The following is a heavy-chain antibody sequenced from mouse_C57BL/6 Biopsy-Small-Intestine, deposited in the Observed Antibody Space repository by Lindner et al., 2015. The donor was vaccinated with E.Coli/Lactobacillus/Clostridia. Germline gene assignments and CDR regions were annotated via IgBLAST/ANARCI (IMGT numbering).Heavy chain of an antibody. CDR3: ARSSIYYYGRGFAY. CDR1: GYAFSSSW. D-gene: IGHD1-1*01. CDR2: IYPGDGDT. Sequence: VQLQESGPELVKPGASVKISCKASGYAFSSSWMNWVKQRPGKGLEWIGRIYPGDGDTNYNGKFKGKATLTADKSSSTAYMQLSSLTSEDSAVYFCARSSIYYYGRGFAYWGQGTLVTVSA. V-gene: IGHV1-82*01. J-gene: IGHJ3*01.